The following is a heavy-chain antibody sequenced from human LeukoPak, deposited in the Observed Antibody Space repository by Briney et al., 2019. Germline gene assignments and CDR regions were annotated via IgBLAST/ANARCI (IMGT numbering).Heavy chain of an antibody. CDR3: AKGQYASGWNSGNY. Sequence: GGSLRLSCAASGFTVSSNYMTWVRQAPGKGLEWVSVIYSGGSTYYADSVKGRFTISRDDSKNTLYLQVNSLRAEDTAVYYCAKGQYASGWNSGNYWGQGTLVTVSS. J-gene: IGHJ4*02. D-gene: IGHD1/OR15-1a*01. V-gene: IGHV3-53*01. CDR2: IYSGGST. CDR1: GFTVSSNY.